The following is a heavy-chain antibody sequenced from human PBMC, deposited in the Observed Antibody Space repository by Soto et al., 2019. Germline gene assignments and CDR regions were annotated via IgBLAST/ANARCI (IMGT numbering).Heavy chain of an antibody. J-gene: IGHJ6*03. CDR3: AREGIYDFWGGFYTYRPDMDV. D-gene: IGHD3-3*01. CDR2: ISSTSTSI. V-gene: IGHV3-21*01. CDR1: GFTFSTYT. Sequence: GGSLRLSCAASGFTFSTYTMNWVRQAPGKGLEWVSSISSTSTSIYYADSVKGRFTISRDNAKNSLYLQMNSLRAEDTAVYYCAREGIYDFWGGFYTYRPDMDVWGKGTTVTVSS.